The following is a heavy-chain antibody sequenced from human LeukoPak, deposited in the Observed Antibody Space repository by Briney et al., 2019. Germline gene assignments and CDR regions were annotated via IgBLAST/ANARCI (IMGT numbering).Heavy chain of an antibody. CDR2: IWYDGSNK. V-gene: IGHV3-33*01. CDR3: ARDRSSSAADY. J-gene: IGHJ4*02. Sequence: PGGSLRLSCAASGFTFSSYGMHWVRQAPGKGLEWVAVIWYDGSNKYYADSVKGRFTISGDNSKNTLYLQMNSLRAEDTAVYYCARDRSSSAADYWGQGTLVTVSS. D-gene: IGHD6-19*01. CDR1: GFTFSSYG.